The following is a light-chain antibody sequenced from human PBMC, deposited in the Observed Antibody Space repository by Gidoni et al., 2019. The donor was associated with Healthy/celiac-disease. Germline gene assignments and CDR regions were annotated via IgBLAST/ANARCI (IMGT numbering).Light chain of an antibody. V-gene: IGKV3-15*01. CDR1: HSVSSN. CDR2: GAS. CDR3: QQYNNWYLT. Sequence: EIVMTTSPATLSVSPGERATLSCRASHSVSSNLAWYQQKPGQAPRLLIYGASTRATGIPARFSGSGSGTEFTLTISSLQSEDFAVYYCQQYNNWYLTFGGGTKVEIK. J-gene: IGKJ4*01.